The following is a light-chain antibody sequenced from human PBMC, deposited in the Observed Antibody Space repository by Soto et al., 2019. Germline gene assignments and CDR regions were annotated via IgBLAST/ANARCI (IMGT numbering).Light chain of an antibody. CDR3: SSYAGSNNFV. CDR1: SSDVGGYRY. Sequence: QSALTQPPSASGSPGQSVTISCTGTSSDVGGYRYVSWYQQHPGKAPKLMIYEVSKRPSGVPDRFSGSKSGNTASLTVSGLQAEDEADYYCSSYAGSNNFVFGTGTKL. J-gene: IGLJ1*01. V-gene: IGLV2-8*01. CDR2: EVS.